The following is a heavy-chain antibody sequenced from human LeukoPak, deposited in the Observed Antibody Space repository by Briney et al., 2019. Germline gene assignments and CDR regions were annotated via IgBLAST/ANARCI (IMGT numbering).Heavy chain of an antibody. CDR3: ARDVARARGNWGKFDY. V-gene: IGHV1-18*01. J-gene: IGHJ4*02. CDR2: ISAYNGNT. Sequence: ASVKVSCKASGYTFTSYGISWVRQAPGQGLEWMGWISAYNGNTNYAQKLQGRVTMTTDTSTSTAYMELRSLRSDDTAVYYCARDVARARGNWGKFDYWGQGTLVTVSS. D-gene: IGHD6-6*01. CDR1: GYTFTSYG.